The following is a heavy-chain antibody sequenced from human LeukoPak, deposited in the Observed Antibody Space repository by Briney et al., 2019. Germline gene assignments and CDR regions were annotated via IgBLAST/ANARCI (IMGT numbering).Heavy chain of an antibody. CDR1: GYTFTGYY. CDR3: ARDEDILTGYPDY. J-gene: IGHJ4*02. V-gene: IGHV1-2*02. D-gene: IGHD3-9*01. Sequence: ASVEVSCKASGYTFTGYYMHWVRQAPGQGLEWMGWINPNSGGTNYAQKFQGRVTMTRDTSISTAYMELSRLRSDDTAVYYCARDEDILTGYPDYWGQGTLVTVSS. CDR2: INPNSGGT.